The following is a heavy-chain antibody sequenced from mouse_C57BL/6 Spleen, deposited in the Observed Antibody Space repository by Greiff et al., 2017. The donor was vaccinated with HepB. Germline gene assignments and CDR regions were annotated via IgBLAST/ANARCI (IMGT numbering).Heavy chain of an antibody. Sequence: QVQLKQSGAELARPGASVKLSCKASGYTFTSYGISWVKQRTGQGLEWIGEIYPRSGNTYYNEKFKGKATLTADKSSSTAYMELRSLKSEDFAVYFCARSLYGSSPAWFAYWGQRTLVTVSA. CDR2: IYPRSGNT. J-gene: IGHJ3*01. D-gene: IGHD1-1*01. V-gene: IGHV1-81*01. CDR1: GYTFTSYG. CDR3: ARSLYGSSPAWFAY.